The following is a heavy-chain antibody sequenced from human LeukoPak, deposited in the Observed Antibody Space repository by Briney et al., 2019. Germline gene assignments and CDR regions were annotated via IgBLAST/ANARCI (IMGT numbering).Heavy chain of an antibody. CDR1: GYTFTDYY. V-gene: IGHV1-2*02. CDR3: ARVRAGVVSSRVPPFDY. Sequence: ASVKVSCKASGYTFTDYYMHWVRQAPGQGLEWMGWINPNSGGTNYAQKFQGRVTMTRDTSISTAYMELSRLRSDDTAVYYCARVRAGVVSSRVPPFDYWGQGTLVTVSS. D-gene: IGHD3-10*01. J-gene: IGHJ4*02. CDR2: INPNSGGT.